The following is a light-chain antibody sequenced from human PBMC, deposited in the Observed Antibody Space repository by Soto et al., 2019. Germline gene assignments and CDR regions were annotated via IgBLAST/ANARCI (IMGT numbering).Light chain of an antibody. CDR1: QSISSSS. CDR3: QHYGSSMYT. CDR2: GAS. J-gene: IGKJ2*01. Sequence: EIVLTQSPGTLSLSPGERATLSCRAGQSISSSSLAWYQQKPGQAPRLLIYGASTRATGIPDRFSGSGSGTDFTLTISRLDPEDFAVYYCQHYGSSMYTFGQGTKLEI. V-gene: IGKV3-20*01.